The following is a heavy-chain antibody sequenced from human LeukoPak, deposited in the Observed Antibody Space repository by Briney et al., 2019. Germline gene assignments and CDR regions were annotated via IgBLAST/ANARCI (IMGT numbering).Heavy chain of an antibody. J-gene: IGHJ4*02. CDR1: GFNFISHA. CDR3: AGGSYYYYFNY. D-gene: IGHD1-26*01. V-gene: IGHV3-30-3*01. Sequence: GGSLRLSCTASGFNFISHAMHWVRQAPGKGLEWLAFISADGTDQNYAESVKGRFTISRDNHKNTLFLQMNNLSAEDTAIYYCAGGSYYYYFNYWGQGTLVTVSS. CDR2: ISADGTDQ.